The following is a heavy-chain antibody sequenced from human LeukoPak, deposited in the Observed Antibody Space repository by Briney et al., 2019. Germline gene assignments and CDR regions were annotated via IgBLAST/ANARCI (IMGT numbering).Heavy chain of an antibody. Sequence: GASVKVSCRTSGYTFTRFGIGRARQAPGQGLEWMGWISIYNAKATYSSRLEGRVSLTTDASTSTVYMELRDLRSDDTAVYYCARALRNWNDVLSAKVPGAFDFWGQGTMVTVSS. V-gene: IGHV1-18*01. CDR2: ISIYNAKA. J-gene: IGHJ3*01. CDR3: ARALRNWNDVLSAKVPGAFDF. CDR1: GYTFTRFG. D-gene: IGHD1-20*01.